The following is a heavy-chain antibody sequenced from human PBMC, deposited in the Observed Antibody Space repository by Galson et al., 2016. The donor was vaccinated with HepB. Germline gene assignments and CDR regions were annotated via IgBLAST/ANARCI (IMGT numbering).Heavy chain of an antibody. D-gene: IGHD6-19*01. V-gene: IGHV4-39*01. CDR3: ATGIVVAGKYYYHYMDV. CDR2: IYSGEDT. J-gene: IGHJ6*03. CDR1: GGSISSDYY. Sequence: LSLTCIVSGGSISSDYYWGWIRQPPGRGLEWIGSIYSGEDTFYNPSLKSRVTISVDTSRNQVSLRLDSVTAADTGVYYCATGIVVAGKYYYHYMDVWGKGTTVTVS.